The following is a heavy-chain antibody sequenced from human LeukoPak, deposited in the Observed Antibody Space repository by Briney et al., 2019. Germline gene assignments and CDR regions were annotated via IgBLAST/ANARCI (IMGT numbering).Heavy chain of an antibody. J-gene: IGHJ4*02. Sequence: GGSLRLSCAASGFTFSSYGMHWVRQAPGKGLEWVAVIWYDGSNKYYADSVKGRFTISRDNSKNTLYLQMNSLRAEDTAVYYCARDRVARNVVVISYFDYWGQGTLVTVSS. CDR3: ARDRVARNVVVISYFDY. CDR2: IWYDGSNK. CDR1: GFTFSSYG. D-gene: IGHD3-22*01. V-gene: IGHV3-33*01.